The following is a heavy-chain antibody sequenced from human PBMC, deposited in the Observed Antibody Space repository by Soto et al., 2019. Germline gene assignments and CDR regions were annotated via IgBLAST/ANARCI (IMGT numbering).Heavy chain of an antibody. J-gene: IGHJ3*02. CDR1: GFTFSDYY. Sequence: QVQLVESGGGLVKPGGSLRLSCAASGFTFSDYYMSWIRQAPGKGLEWVSYISSSGSTIYYADSVKGRFTISRDNAKNSLYLQTNSLRAEDTAVYYCARDLETYLYGDYGDAFDIWGQGTMVTVSS. V-gene: IGHV3-11*01. D-gene: IGHD4-17*01. CDR3: ARDLETYLYGDYGDAFDI. CDR2: ISSSGSTI.